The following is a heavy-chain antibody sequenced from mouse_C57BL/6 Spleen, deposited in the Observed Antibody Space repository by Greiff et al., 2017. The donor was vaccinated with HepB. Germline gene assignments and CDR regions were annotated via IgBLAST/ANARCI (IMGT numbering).Heavy chain of an antibody. D-gene: IGHD2-5*01. V-gene: IGHV1-82*01. J-gene: IGHJ3*01. CDR1: GYAFSSSW. CDR2: IYPGDGDT. Sequence: VKLQESGPELVKPGASVKISCKASGYAFSSSWMNWVKQRPGKGLEWIGRIYPGDGDTNYNGKFKGKATLTADKSSSTAYMQLSSLTSEDSAVYFCAAGGYYSNLWFAYWGQGTLVTVSA. CDR3: AAGGYYSNLWFAY.